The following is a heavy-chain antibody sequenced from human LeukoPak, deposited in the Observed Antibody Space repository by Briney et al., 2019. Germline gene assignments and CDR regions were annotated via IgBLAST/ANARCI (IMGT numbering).Heavy chain of an antibody. D-gene: IGHD3-22*01. Sequence: GGSLRLSCAASGFTFSSYAMSWVRQTPVKGLEWVSVIYSGGSTYYADSVKGRFTISRDNSKNTLYLQMNSLRAEDTAVYYCARGHYYYDSSGYLRDYDAFDIWGQGTMVTVSS. CDR1: GFTFSSYA. CDR3: ARGHYYYDSSGYLRDYDAFDI. CDR2: IYSGGST. J-gene: IGHJ3*02. V-gene: IGHV3-53*01.